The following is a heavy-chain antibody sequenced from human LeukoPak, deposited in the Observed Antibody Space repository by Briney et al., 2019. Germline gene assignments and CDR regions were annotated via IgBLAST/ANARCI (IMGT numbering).Heavy chain of an antibody. CDR3: AKCGTGLDMVMGY. CDR2: ISIIKSYI. D-gene: IGHD5-18*01. J-gene: IGHJ4*02. CDR1: GFTFSSYS. Sequence: PGGSLTLSCVASGFTFSSYSMNWVRQAPGKGVEWVSSISIIKSYIYYADSVKGRCTISRDNSKDTVSLQMNSLRAEETAIYYCAKCGTGLDMVMGYWGQGTLVSVSS. V-gene: IGHV3-21*04.